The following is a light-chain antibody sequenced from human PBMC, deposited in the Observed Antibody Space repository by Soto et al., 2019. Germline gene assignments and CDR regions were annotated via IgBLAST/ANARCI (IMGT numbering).Light chain of an antibody. V-gene: IGLV2-23*02. CDR2: EVS. Sequence: QSALTQPASASGSPGQSITISCTGTSSDVGSYNLVSWYQQHPGKAPKLMIYEVSKRPSGVSNRFSGSKSGNTASLTISGLQAEDEADYYCCSYAGSSTSPYVFGTGTKLTVL. CDR3: CSYAGSSTSPYV. CDR1: SSDVGSYNL. J-gene: IGLJ1*01.